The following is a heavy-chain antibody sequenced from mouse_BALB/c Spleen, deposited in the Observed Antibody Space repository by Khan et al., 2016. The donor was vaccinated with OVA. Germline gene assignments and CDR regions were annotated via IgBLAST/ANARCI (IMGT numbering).Heavy chain of an antibody. Sequence: QVQLQQSGPVLVRPGASVKLSCKASGYTFTSSWMHWVKQRPGQGLEWIGEIHPNSGNTNHNEKFKGKATLTVDTSSSTAYVDLSSLTSEDSAVYYCARRAYYRYEDFDYWGQGTTLTVSS. V-gene: IGHV1S130*01. J-gene: IGHJ2*01. CDR2: IHPNSGNT. CDR1: GYTFTSSW. CDR3: ARRAYYRYEDFDY. D-gene: IGHD2-14*01.